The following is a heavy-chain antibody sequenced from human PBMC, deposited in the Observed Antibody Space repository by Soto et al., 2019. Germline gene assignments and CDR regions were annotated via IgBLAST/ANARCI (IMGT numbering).Heavy chain of an antibody. D-gene: IGHD6-19*01. J-gene: IGHJ5*02. Sequence: ASETLSLTCAVSGGSISSSNWWSWVRQPPGKGLEWIGEIYHSGSTNYNPSLKSRVTISVDKSKNQFSLKLSSVTAADTAVYYCARVAVAGRESRFDPWGQGTLVTVSS. CDR3: ARVAVAGRESRFDP. CDR2: IYHSGST. CDR1: GGSISSSNW. V-gene: IGHV4-4*02.